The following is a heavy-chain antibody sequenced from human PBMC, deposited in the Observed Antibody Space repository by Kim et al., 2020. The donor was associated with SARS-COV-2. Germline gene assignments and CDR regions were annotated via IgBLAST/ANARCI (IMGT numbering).Heavy chain of an antibody. J-gene: IGHJ4*02. CDR3: ARGGYDFWSGYYTY. D-gene: IGHD3-3*01. V-gene: IGHV3-74*01. Sequence: YADSVKGRLTISRDNAKNTLDLQMNSLRAEDTAVYYCARGGYDFWSGYYTYWGQGTLVTVSS.